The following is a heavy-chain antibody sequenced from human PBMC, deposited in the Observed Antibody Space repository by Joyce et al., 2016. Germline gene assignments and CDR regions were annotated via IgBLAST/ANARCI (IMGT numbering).Heavy chain of an antibody. CDR1: GFTFSSYG. CDR2: ISHDGNKK. D-gene: IGHD6-13*01. Sequence: QVQLVESGGGVVQPGRSLRLSCAASGFTFSSYGMHWVRQAPGKGLEWVAVISHDGNKKYYADSVKGRFSISRDNSKNTLYLQMNSLRGEDTAVYYCAKDVTLYSINWYSGMDVWGQGTTVTVSS. CDR3: AKDVTLYSINWYSGMDV. V-gene: IGHV3-30*18. J-gene: IGHJ6*02.